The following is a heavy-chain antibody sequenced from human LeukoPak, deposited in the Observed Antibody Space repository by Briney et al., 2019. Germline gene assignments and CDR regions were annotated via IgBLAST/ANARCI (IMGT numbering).Heavy chain of an antibody. J-gene: IGHJ6*02. V-gene: IGHV4-31*03. Sequence: PSQTLSLTCTVSGGSISSGGYYWSWIRQHPGKGLEWIGYIYYSGSTYYNPSLKSRVTISVDTSKNQFSLKLSSVTAADTAVYYCARERERDYDILTGRYYYYGMDVWGQGTTVTVSS. CDR1: GGSISSGGYY. CDR3: ARERERDYDILTGRYYYYGMDV. CDR2: IYYSGST. D-gene: IGHD3-9*01.